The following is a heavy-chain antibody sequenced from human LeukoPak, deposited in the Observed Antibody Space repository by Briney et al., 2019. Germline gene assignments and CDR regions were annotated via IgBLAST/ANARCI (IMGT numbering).Heavy chain of an antibody. CDR1: GFTLSIYD. CDR2: IDRGVGSTST. V-gene: IGHV3-23*01. J-gene: IGHJ4*02. CDR3: AKDRGITMIVVVNSFDY. Sequence: GGSLRLSCAASGFTLSIYDMSWVRQAPGKGLECVSAIDRGVGSTSTYYADSVKGRFTISRDNSKNTLYLQMNSLRAEDTAVYYCAKDRGITMIVVVNSFDYWGQGTLVTVSS. D-gene: IGHD3-22*01.